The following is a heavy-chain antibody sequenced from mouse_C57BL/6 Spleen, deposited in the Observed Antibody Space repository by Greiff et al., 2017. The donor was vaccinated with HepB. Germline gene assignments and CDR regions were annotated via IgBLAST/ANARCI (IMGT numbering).Heavy chain of an antibody. D-gene: IGHD3-2*02. Sequence: QVQLQQSGAELARPGASLKLSCTASGYTFTSYGISWVKQRTGQGLEWIGEIYPRSGNNYYNEKFKGKATLTADKSSSTAYMELRSLTSEDAAVYFCARRAAHATRDASDYWGQGTSVTVSS. CDR2: IYPRSGNN. CDR3: ARRAAHATRDASDY. CDR1: GYTFTSYG. V-gene: IGHV1-81*01. J-gene: IGHJ4*01.